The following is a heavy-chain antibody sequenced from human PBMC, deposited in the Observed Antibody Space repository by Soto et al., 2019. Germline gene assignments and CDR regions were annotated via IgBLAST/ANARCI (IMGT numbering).Heavy chain of an antibody. CDR2: IYWDDDK. CDR1: GFSLSTSGVG. Sequence: QITLKESGPTLVKPTQTLTLTCTFSGFSLSTSGVGVGWIRQPPGKALECLALIYWDDDKRYSPSLKSRHTITKATSKSQILRTMTNMDPVDTATYYCAHIPDYYQYNWFNPGGQGTLVTVSS. V-gene: IGHV2-5*02. J-gene: IGHJ5*02. CDR3: AHIPDYYQYNWFNP. D-gene: IGHD3-10*01.